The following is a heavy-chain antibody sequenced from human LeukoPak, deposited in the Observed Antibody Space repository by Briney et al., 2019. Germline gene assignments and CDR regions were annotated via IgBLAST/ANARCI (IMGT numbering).Heavy chain of an antibody. Sequence: TGGSLRLSCAASGFTFSSYGMHWVRQAPGKGLEWVTTISYDGRKKYYVDSVKGRFTISRDNSKNTLYPQMNSLRAEDTAVYYCAKLLAPYYYGMDVWGQGTTVTVSS. CDR3: AKLLAPYYYGMDV. CDR2: ISYDGRKK. D-gene: IGHD2-15*01. CDR1: GFTFSSYG. V-gene: IGHV3-30*18. J-gene: IGHJ6*02.